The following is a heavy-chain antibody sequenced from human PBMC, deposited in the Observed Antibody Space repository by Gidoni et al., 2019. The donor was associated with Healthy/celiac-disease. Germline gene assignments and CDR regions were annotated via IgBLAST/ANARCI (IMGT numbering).Heavy chain of an antibody. CDR2: IYHSGST. CDR3: ARDTGIAVAGFDP. J-gene: IGHJ5*02. Sequence: QVQLQESGPGLVKPSETLSLTCTVSGYSISSGYYWGWIRQPPGKGLEWIGGIYHSGSTYYNPSLMSRVTISVDTSKNQFSLKLSSVTAADTAVYYCARDTGIAVAGFDPWGQGTLVTVSS. V-gene: IGHV4-38-2*02. CDR1: GYSISSGYY. D-gene: IGHD6-19*01.